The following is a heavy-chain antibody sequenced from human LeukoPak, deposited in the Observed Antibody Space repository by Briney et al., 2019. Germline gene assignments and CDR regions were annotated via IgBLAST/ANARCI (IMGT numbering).Heavy chain of an antibody. V-gene: IGHV3-30*03. Sequence: GGSLRLSCVASGFTFSDYGMHWVRQAPGKGLAWVAFISYDGGYKYYADSVKGRFTISRDNAKNSLYLQMNSLRVEDTAVYYCARLEQWLTPYWGQGTLVTVSS. D-gene: IGHD6-19*01. CDR1: GFTFSDYG. CDR2: ISYDGGYK. J-gene: IGHJ4*02. CDR3: ARLEQWLTPY.